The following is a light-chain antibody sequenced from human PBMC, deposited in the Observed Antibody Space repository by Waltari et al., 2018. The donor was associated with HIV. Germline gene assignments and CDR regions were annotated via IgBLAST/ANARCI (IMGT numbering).Light chain of an antibody. CDR3: QQYYSTIT. V-gene: IGKV4-1*01. J-gene: IGKJ5*01. CDR1: QSVLSSSNNKHE. CDR2: WAS. Sequence: DIVMTQSPASLAVSLGERVTITCKSSQSVLSSSNNKHELTWYQKKPGNPPKLLIYWASTLKSGFPDRFSGSGSGTDFTLTISSLQAEDVSVYYCQQYYSTITFGQGTRLEIK.